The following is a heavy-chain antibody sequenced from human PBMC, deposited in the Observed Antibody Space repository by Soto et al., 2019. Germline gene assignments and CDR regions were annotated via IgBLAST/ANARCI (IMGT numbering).Heavy chain of an antibody. CDR1: SGSITGYNW. Sequence: QVQLQESGPGLVKPSGTLSLTCAVSSGSITGYNWWSWVRQSPGKGLEWIGEIYHNGNTNYNPSLKSRVAISVDKPRNQFSLTVNSVSAADTAVYYCARISVIPAAIGFDSWGQGILVTVSS. V-gene: IGHV4-4*02. CDR3: ARISVIPAAIGFDS. CDR2: IYHNGNT. J-gene: IGHJ4*02. D-gene: IGHD2-2*01.